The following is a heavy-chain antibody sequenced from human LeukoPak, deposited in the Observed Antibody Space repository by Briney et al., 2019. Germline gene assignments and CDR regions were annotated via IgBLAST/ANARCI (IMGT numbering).Heavy chain of an antibody. CDR3: ARRRGWDGDLDY. CDR1: GGSISSYY. D-gene: IGHD4-17*01. J-gene: IGHJ4*02. V-gene: IGHV4-59*01. Sequence: SETLSLTCTVSGGSISSYYWSWIRQPPGKGLEWIGYIYYSGSTNYNPSLKSRVTISVDTSKNQFSLKLSSVTAADTAVYYCARRRGWDGDLDYWGQGTLVTVSS. CDR2: IYYSGST.